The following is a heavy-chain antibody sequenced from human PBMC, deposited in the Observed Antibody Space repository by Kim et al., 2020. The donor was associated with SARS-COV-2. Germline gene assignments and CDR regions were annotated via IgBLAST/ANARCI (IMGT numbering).Heavy chain of an antibody. J-gene: IGHJ6*02. Sequence: SQTLSLTCAISGDTVSNNSAAWNWTRQSPLRGLEWLGRTYYTSKFNNDYAVSVKSRITIIPDTSKNQFSLQLNSVTPEDSAVYFCARRTGYYGAMDVWGQGTTVSVSS. CDR1: GDTVSNNSAA. V-gene: IGHV6-1*01. D-gene: IGHD3-9*01. CDR2: TYYTSKFNN. CDR3: ARRTGYYGAMDV.